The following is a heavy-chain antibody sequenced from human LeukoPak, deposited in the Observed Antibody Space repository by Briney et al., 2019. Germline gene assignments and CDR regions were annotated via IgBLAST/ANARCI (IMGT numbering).Heavy chain of an antibody. J-gene: IGHJ4*02. D-gene: IGHD6-19*01. Sequence: ASETLSLTCAVYGGSFSGYYWSWIRQPPGKGLEWIGEINHSGSTNYNPSLKSRVTISVDTSKNQFSLKLSSVTAADTAVYYCARGRSGWPFDYWGQGTLVTVSS. CDR1: GGSFSGYY. CDR2: INHSGST. CDR3: ARGRSGWPFDY. V-gene: IGHV4-34*01.